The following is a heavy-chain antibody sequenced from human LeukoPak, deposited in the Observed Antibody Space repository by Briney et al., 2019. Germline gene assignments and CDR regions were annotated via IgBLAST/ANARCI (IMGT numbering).Heavy chain of an antibody. J-gene: IGHJ4*02. CDR1: GGSFSGYY. D-gene: IGHD4-23*01. Sequence: SETLSLTCAVYGGSFSGYYWSWIRQPPGKGLEWIGEINHSGSTNYDPSLKSRVTISVDTSKNQFSLKLSSVTAADTAVYYCARGRWFQLFDHWGQGTLVTVSS. V-gene: IGHV4-34*01. CDR2: INHSGST. CDR3: ARGRWFQLFDH.